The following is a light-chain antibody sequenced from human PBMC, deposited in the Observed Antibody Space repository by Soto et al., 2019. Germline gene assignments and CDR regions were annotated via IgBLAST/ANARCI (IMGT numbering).Light chain of an antibody. Sequence: QSVLTQPASVSGSPGQSITISCTGASSDVGSYNYVSWYQQHSGKAPKLMIYDVSNRPSGVSNRFSGSKSGNTASLTISGLQAEDEADYYCSSYTSSSTPLVFGTGTKVTV. V-gene: IGLV2-14*01. CDR3: SSYTSSSTPLV. CDR2: DVS. J-gene: IGLJ1*01. CDR1: SSDVGSYNY.